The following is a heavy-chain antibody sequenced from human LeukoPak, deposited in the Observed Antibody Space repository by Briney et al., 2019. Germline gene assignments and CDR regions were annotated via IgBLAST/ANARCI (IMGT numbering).Heavy chain of an antibody. CDR1: RGSLSIYS. CDR2: IYYSGTA. V-gene: IGHV4-59*01. CDR3: ASTVTSGAYFDY. J-gene: IGHJ4*02. D-gene: IGHD4-17*01. Sequence: SETLSLTCTVSRGSLSIYSWRWIRQSPAEGLEWIGYIYYSGTANYNPSLTSRVTISVDTSRNQFSLKLTSVTAADTAVYYCASTVTSGAYFDYWGQGTLVTVSS.